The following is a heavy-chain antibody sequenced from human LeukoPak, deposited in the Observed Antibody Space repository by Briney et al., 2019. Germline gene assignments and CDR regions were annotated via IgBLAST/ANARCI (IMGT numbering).Heavy chain of an antibody. CDR3: ATVKYDYGDPVGWFDP. D-gene: IGHD4-17*01. CDR2: ILSTGTT. Sequence: GGSLRLACAASGFPFSASAMTWVRQAPGKGLEWVSHILSTGTTYYADSVRGRFTISRDNSKNTLYLLMTSLRADDTAVYYCATVKYDYGDPVGWFDPWGQGTLVTVSS. CDR1: GFPFSASA. J-gene: IGHJ5*02. V-gene: IGHV3-23*01.